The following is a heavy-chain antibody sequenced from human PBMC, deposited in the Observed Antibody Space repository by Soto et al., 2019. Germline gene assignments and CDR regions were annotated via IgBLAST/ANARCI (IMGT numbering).Heavy chain of an antibody. CDR3: ARSIVVVPAAIHYYYYYGMDV. J-gene: IGHJ6*02. CDR1: GGTFSSYA. V-gene: IGHV1-69*06. D-gene: IGHD2-2*01. CDR2: IIPIFGTA. Sequence: GASVKVSCKASGGTFSSYAISWVRQAPGQGLEWMGGIIPIFGTANYAQKFQGRVTITADKSTSTAYMELSSLRSEDTAVYYCARSIVVVPAAIHYYYYYGMDVWGQGTTVTVSS.